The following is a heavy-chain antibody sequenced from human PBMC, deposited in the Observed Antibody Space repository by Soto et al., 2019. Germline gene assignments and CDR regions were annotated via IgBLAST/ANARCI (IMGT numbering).Heavy chain of an antibody. CDR2: INPNSGGT. D-gene: IGHD3-3*01. CDR3: ARDRFVWTSHDFWSGYRDAFDI. Sequence: GASVKVSCKASGYTFTGYYMHWVRQAPGQGLEWMGWINPNSGGTNYAQKFQGRVTMTRDTSISTAYMELSRLRSDDTAVYYCARDRFVWTSHDFWSGYRDAFDIWGQGTMVTVSS. CDR1: GYTFTGYY. V-gene: IGHV1-2*02. J-gene: IGHJ3*02.